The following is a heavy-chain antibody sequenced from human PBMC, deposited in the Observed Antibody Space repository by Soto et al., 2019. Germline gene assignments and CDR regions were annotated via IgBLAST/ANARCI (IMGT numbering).Heavy chain of an antibody. CDR3: ARQLSHICDS. J-gene: IGHJ4*02. CDR1: GYKFGSAW. CDR2: IKPGTSDT. V-gene: IGHV5-51*01. D-gene: IGHD3-3*02. Sequence: LGESLKISCKGVGYKFGSAWIGWVRQMPGKGLEWMGIIKPGTSDTRYSPSCRGHVTISADEAVSTAYLQWSSLKASDTAMYYCARQLSHICDSWGQGTLVTVSS.